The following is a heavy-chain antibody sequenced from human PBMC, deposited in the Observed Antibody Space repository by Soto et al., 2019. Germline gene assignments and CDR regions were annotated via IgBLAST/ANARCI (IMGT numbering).Heavy chain of an antibody. J-gene: IGHJ4*01. Sequence: SETLFLTCAVSGGSLSRGGYSWGLIPQPPGKGLEWIGYIYHSGNTYSNPSLKSRVTISVDTSNNQLSLKLRSVTAADTAVYYCARHDGFSSGWIFDYWGHGTLVTVSS. V-gene: IGHV4-30-2*03. D-gene: IGHD6-19*01. CDR2: IYHSGNT. CDR1: GGSLSRGGYS. CDR3: ARHDGFSSGWIFDY.